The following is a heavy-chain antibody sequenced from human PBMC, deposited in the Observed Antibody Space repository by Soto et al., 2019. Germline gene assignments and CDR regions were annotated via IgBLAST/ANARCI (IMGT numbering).Heavy chain of an antibody. D-gene: IGHD6-25*01. CDR1: GFTFSSYG. Sequence: PGGSLRLSCAASGFTFSSYGMHWVRQAPGKELEWVAVISYDGSNKYYADSVKGRITISRDNSKNTLYLQMNSLRAEDTTVYYCAIGIARMPAAAPFDFWGQGTLVTVSS. CDR2: ISYDGSNK. J-gene: IGHJ4*02. CDR3: AIGIARMPAAAPFDF. V-gene: IGHV3-30*03.